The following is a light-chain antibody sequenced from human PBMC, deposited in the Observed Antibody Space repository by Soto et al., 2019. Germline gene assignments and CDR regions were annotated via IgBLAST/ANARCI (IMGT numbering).Light chain of an antibody. CDR1: QSVRSSF. Sequence: EIVLTPSPGTLPLSPGDRATLSCRASQSVRSSFLAWYQQKPGQAPRLLIYGASSRATGIPDRFSGSGSGTGFTLTISRLETEDVAVYYCQEYGNSPLTCGGGTKVEIK. CDR2: GAS. J-gene: IGKJ4*01. V-gene: IGKV3-20*01. CDR3: QEYGNSPLT.